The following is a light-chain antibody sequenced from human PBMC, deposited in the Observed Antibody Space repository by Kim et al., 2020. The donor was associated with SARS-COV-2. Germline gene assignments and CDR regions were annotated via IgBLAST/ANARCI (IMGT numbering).Light chain of an antibody. J-gene: IGLJ1*01. CDR1: SLRSYY. Sequence: ALGQTVRITCQGDSLRSYYASWYQQKPGQAPILVIYGKNSRPSGISDRFSGSSSGNTASLTITGAQAEDEAVYYCNSRASGSGPFVFGTGTKVTVL. CDR3: NSRASGSGPFV. CDR2: GKN. V-gene: IGLV3-19*01.